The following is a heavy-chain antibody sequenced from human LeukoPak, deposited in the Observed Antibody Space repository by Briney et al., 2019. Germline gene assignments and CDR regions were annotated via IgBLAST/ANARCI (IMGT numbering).Heavy chain of an antibody. CDR1: GGSISSSNW. J-gene: IGHJ4*02. V-gene: IGHV4-4*02. Sequence: SGTLSLTCAVSGGSISSSNWWSWVRQPPAKGLEWIGEINHSGSTNYNPSLKSRVTISVDTSKNQFSLKLSSVTAADTAVYYCARRYDYVWGRGATFDYWGQGTLVTVSS. CDR3: ARRYDYVWGRGATFDY. CDR2: INHSGST. D-gene: IGHD3-16*01.